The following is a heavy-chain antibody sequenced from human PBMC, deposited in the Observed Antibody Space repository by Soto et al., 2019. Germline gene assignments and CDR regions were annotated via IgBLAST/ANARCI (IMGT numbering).Heavy chain of an antibody. Sequence: ASVKVSCKASGYTFTSYDINWVRQATGQGLEWMGWMIPNSGNTGYAQKFQGRVTMTRNTSISTAYMELSSLRSEDTAVYYCARGGGPSYYYYYGMDVWGQGTTVTVSS. J-gene: IGHJ6*02. V-gene: IGHV1-8*01. CDR1: GYTFTSYD. CDR2: MIPNSGNT. CDR3: ARGGGPSYYYYYGMDV.